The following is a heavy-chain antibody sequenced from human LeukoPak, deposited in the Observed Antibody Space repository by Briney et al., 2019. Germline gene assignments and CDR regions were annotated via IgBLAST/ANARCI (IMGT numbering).Heavy chain of an antibody. V-gene: IGHV3-21*01. CDR2: ITSTSTYI. J-gene: IGHJ4*02. CDR1: GFIFSSYT. Sequence: GGSLRLSCAASGFIFSSYTMNWVRQAPGKGLEWVSSITSTSTYIYYADSMKGRFTISRDNAKNSLYLQMNSPRAEDTAVYYCARDGAIGGYDFDCWGQGTLVTVSS. CDR3: ARDGAIGGYDFDC. D-gene: IGHD1-26*01.